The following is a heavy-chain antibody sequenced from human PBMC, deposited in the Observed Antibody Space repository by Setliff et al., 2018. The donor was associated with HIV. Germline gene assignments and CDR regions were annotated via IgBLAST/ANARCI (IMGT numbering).Heavy chain of an antibody. Sequence: GASVKVSCKASGYTFTSYGISWVRQAPGQGLEWMGWISAYNGDTNYARKFQGRVTITTDESTSTAYMELSSLRSEDTALYYCARGQSQGYAYSGSYGAFDIWGQGTMVTVSS. J-gene: IGHJ3*02. V-gene: IGHV1-18*01. CDR2: ISAYNGDT. D-gene: IGHD1-26*01. CDR3: ARGQSQGYAYSGSYGAFDI. CDR1: GYTFTSYG.